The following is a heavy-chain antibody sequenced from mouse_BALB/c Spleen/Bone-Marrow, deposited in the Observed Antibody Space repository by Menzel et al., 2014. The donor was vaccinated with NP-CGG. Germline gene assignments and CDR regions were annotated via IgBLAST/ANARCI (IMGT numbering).Heavy chain of an antibody. CDR2: VSSGGSYT. D-gene: IGHD4-1*01. V-gene: IGHV5-9*02. CDR1: GFAFSSYD. CDR3: ARPLTGAYFDY. J-gene: IGHJ2*01. Sequence: DVKLVESGGGLVKPGGSLKLSCAASGFAFSSYDMSWVRQTPEKRLEWVATVSSGGSYTYYPDSVKGRFTISRDNARNTLYLQMSSPRSEDTALYYCARPLTGAYFDYWGQGTTLTVSS.